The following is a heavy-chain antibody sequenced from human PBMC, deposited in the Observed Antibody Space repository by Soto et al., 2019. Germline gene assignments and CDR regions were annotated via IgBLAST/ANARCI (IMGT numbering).Heavy chain of an antibody. Sequence: GESLKISCAASGFTFSSYTMHWVRQAPGRGLEWVAVISYYGTNKDYADSLEGRFTISRDNSKNTVYLQVDSLRPEDTAVYYCARDRCSGDSCYSDYYYGMDVWGQGTTVTVSS. D-gene: IGHD2-15*01. J-gene: IGHJ6*02. CDR2: ISYYGTNK. CDR1: GFTFSSYT. CDR3: ARDRCSGDSCYSDYYYGMDV. V-gene: IGHV3-30-3*01.